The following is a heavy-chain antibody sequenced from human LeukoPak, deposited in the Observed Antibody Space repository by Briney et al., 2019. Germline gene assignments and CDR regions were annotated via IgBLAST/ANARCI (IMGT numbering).Heavy chain of an antibody. CDR1: GYSFTSYW. CDR2: IYPGDSDT. J-gene: IGHJ4*02. D-gene: IGHD2-15*01. V-gene: IGHV5-51*01. CDR3: ARQGFYCSGGSCYSDY. Sequence: GESLKISCKGSGYSFTSYWNGWVRQMPGKGLEWMGIIYPGDSDTRYSPSFQGQVTISADKSISTAYLQWGSLKASDTAMYYCARQGFYCSGGSCYSDYWGQGTLVTVSS.